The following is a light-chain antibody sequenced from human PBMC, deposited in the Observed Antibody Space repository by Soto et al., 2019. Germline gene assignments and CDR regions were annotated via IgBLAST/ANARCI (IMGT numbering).Light chain of an antibody. CDR1: SGHSSYA. Sequence: QLVLTQSPSASASLGASVKLTWTRSSGHSSYAIAWHQQQPEKGPRYLMKLNSDGSHSKGDGIPDRFSGSSSGAERYLTIASLQSEDEADYYCQTWGTGIQVFGGGTKLTVL. J-gene: IGLJ2*01. CDR3: QTWGTGIQV. CDR2: LNSDGSH. V-gene: IGLV4-69*01.